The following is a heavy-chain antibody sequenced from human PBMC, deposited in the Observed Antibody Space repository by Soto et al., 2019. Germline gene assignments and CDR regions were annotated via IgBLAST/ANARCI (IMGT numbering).Heavy chain of an antibody. J-gene: IGHJ5*02. V-gene: IGHV4-30-2*01. CDR1: GVSISSGGYS. CDR3: ARDQLEGNWFDP. CDR2: IYHSGST. D-gene: IGHD1-1*01. Sequence: SETLSLTCAVSGVSISSGGYSWNWIRQPPGKGLEWIGYIYHSGSTLYTPSLKSRVTISVDKSKNQFSLKLSSVTAADTAVYYCARDQLEGNWFDPWGQGTLVTVSS.